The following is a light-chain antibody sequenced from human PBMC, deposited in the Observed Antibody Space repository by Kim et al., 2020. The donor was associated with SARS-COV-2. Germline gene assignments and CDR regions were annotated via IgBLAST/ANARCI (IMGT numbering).Light chain of an antibody. CDR3: QQYGSSPLYT. Sequence: SPGERATRSCRASQSVSSSYLAWYQQKPGQAPRLLVYGASSRATGIPDRFSGSGSGTGFTLTISRLEPEDFAVYYCQQYGSSPLYTFGQGTKLEI. CDR1: QSVSSSY. CDR2: GAS. J-gene: IGKJ2*01. V-gene: IGKV3-20*01.